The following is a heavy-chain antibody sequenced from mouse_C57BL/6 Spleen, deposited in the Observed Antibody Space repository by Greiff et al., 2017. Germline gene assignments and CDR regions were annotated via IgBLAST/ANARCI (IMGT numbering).Heavy chain of an antibody. D-gene: IGHD1-1*01. J-gene: IGHJ2*01. Sequence: EVMLVESGAGLVKPGGSLKLSCAASGFTFSSYAMSWVRQTPEKRLELVAYISLGGDYIDYADTVKGRCTISRDNARNTLYLQMSSLKSEDTAMYYCTTSITTVVAGDYWGQGTTRTVSS. CDR1: GFTFSSYA. CDR2: ISLGGDYI. V-gene: IGHV5-9-1*02. CDR3: TTSITTVVAGDY.